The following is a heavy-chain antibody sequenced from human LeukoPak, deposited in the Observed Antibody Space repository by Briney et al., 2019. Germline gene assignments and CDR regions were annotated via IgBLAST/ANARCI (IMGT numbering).Heavy chain of an antibody. D-gene: IGHD6-13*01. Sequence: SETLSLTCAVYGGSFSGYYWSWIRQPPGKGLEWIGEINHSGSTNYNPSLKSRVTISVDTSKNQFSLKLSSVTAADTAVYYCARGGRRTAAAGENFDYWGQGTLVTVSS. CDR2: INHSGST. V-gene: IGHV4-34*01. CDR1: GGSFSGYY. J-gene: IGHJ4*02. CDR3: ARGGRRTAAAGENFDY.